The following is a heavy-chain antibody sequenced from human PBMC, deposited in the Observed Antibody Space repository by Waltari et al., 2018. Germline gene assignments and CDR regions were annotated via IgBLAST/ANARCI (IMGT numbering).Heavy chain of an antibody. V-gene: IGHV3-15*01. D-gene: IGHD2-8*01. CDR3: TTALPGYCSNGVCYNFDY. CDR2: IKSKTDGGTT. J-gene: IGHJ4*02. CDR1: VFTFSNAW. Sequence: EVQLVESGGGLVKPGGSLRLSCAASVFTFSNAWMTGVRQAPGKGLEWVGRIKSKTDGGTTDYAAPVKGRFTISRDDSNNTLYLQMNSLKTEDTAVYYCTTALPGYCSNGVCYNFDYWGQGTLVTVSS.